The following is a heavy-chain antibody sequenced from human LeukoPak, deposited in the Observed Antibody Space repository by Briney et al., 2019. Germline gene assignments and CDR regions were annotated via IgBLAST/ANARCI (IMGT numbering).Heavy chain of an antibody. CDR1: GGSVSSHTYY. J-gene: IGHJ3*02. CDR3: ARDLLPGENAFDI. CDR2: MHYIGSS. V-gene: IGHV4-39*07. Sequence: SETLSLTCTVSGGSVSSHTYYWGWIRQPPGTGLQWIGSMHYIGSSYYNPSLKSRATISVDTSKNQFSLKLSSVTAADTAVYYCARDLLPGENAFDIWGQGTMVTVSS. D-gene: IGHD3-10*01.